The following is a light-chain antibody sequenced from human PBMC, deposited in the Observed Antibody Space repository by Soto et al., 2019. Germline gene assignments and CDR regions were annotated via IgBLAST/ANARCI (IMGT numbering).Light chain of an antibody. V-gene: IGKV3-20*01. CDR1: QSVSSSY. Sequence: EIVLTQSPGTLSLSPGERATLSCRASQSVSSSYLAWYQQKPGQAPRLLIYGASSRATGIPDRFSGSGSGTDVTLTISRLEPEDFAVYYYQQYDSSPITFGQGTRLEIK. J-gene: IGKJ5*01. CDR3: QQYDSSPIT. CDR2: GAS.